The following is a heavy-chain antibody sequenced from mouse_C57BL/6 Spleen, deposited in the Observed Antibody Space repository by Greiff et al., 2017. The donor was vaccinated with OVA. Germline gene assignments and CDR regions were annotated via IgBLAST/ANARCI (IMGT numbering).Heavy chain of an antibody. CDR2: IYPGSGNT. J-gene: IGHJ4*01. CDR3: ARGYDYDGYYAMDY. CDR1: GYTFTDYY. Sequence: QVQLQQSGAELVRPGASVKLSCKASGYTFTDYYINWVKQRPGQGLEWIARIYPGSGNTYYNEKFKGKATLTAEKSSSTAYMQLSSLTSEDSAVYFCARGYDYDGYYAMDYWGQGTSVTVSS. V-gene: IGHV1-76*01. D-gene: IGHD2-4*01.